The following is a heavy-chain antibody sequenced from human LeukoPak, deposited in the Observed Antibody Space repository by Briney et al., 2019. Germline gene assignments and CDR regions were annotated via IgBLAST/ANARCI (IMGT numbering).Heavy chain of an antibody. Sequence: SETLSLTCAVYGGSFSGYYWSWIRQPPGKGLEWIGEINHSGSTNYNPSLKSRVTMSVDTSKNQFSLKLSSVTAADTAVYYCAGIAVAGPDYWGQGTLVTVSS. J-gene: IGHJ4*02. CDR2: INHSGST. V-gene: IGHV4-34*01. D-gene: IGHD6-19*01. CDR1: GGSFSGYY. CDR3: AGIAVAGPDY.